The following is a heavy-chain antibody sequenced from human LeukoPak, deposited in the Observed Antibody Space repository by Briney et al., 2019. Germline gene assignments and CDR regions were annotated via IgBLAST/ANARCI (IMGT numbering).Heavy chain of an antibody. CDR3: ARGGGSYFGAFDI. CDR2: INTNTGNP. V-gene: IGHV7-4-1*02. D-gene: IGHD1-26*01. Sequence: ASVKVSCKASGYTFTSYAMNWVRQAPGQGLEWMGWINTNTGNPTYAQGFTGRFVFSLGTSVSTAYLQLSRLKAEDTGVYYCARGGGSYFGAFDIWGQGTMVTVSS. CDR1: GYTFTSYA. J-gene: IGHJ3*02.